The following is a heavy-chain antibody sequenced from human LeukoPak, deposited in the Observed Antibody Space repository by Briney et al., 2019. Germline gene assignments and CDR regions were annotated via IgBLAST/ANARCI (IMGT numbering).Heavy chain of an antibody. J-gene: IGHJ4*02. CDR2: ISSSGGTT. V-gene: IGHV3-48*03. CDR3: AREDTAMASFDY. CDR1: GFTFSSYE. D-gene: IGHD5-18*01. Sequence: PGGSLRLSCAASGFTFSSYEMNWVRQAPGKGLEWVPYISSSGGTTYYADSVTGRFTISRDNAKNSLYLQMNSLRAEDTAVYYCAREDTAMASFDYWGQGTLVTVSS.